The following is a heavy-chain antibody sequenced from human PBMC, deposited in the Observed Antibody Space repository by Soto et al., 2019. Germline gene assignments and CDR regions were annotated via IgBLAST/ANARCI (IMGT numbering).Heavy chain of an antibody. D-gene: IGHD6-13*01. CDR1: GFTFSSYA. CDR2: ISGSGGST. Sequence: EVQLLESGGGLVQPGGSLRLSCAASGFTFSSYAMSWVRQAPGKGLEWVSAISGSGGSTYYADSVKGRFTISRDNSKNPLYLQMNSRRAEDTAVYYCAKLPSAAGWTFHMGAFDIWGQGTMVTVSS. V-gene: IGHV3-23*01. J-gene: IGHJ3*02. CDR3: AKLPSAAGWTFHMGAFDI.